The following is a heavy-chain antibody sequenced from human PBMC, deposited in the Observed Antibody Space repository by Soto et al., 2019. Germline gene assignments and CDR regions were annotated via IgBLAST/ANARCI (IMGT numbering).Heavy chain of an antibody. CDR1: GGTFSSYA. CDR3: AREGIRGSSMEFDP. D-gene: IGHD6-6*01. CDR2: IIPIFGTA. Sequence: QVQLEQSGAEVKKPGSSVKVSCKASGGTFSSYAISWVRQAPGQGLEWMGGIIPIFGTANYAQKFQGRVTITADESTSTAYMELSGLRSEDTAVYYCAREGIRGSSMEFDPWGQGTLVTVSS. V-gene: IGHV1-69*01. J-gene: IGHJ5*02.